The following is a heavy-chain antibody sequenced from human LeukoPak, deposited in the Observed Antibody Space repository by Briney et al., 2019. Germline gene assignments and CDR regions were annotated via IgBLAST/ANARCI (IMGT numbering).Heavy chain of an antibody. V-gene: IGHV3-30*02. CDR3: AKVLSSSWGYFDY. Sequence: HAGGSLRLSCAASGFTFSSYGMHWVRQAPGKGLEWVAFIRDDGSNKYYADSVKGRFTISRDNSKNTLYLQMNSLRAEDTAVYYCAKVLSSSWGYFDYWGQGTLVTVSS. CDR1: GFTFSSYG. J-gene: IGHJ4*02. D-gene: IGHD6-13*01. CDR2: IRDDGSNK.